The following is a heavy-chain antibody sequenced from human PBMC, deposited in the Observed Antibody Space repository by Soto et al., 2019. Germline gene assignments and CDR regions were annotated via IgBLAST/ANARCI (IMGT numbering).Heavy chain of an antibody. CDR1: GVSVSNDTYF. J-gene: IGHJ6*02. Sequence: QVQLQESGPGLVKPSQTLSLTCSVSGVSVSNDTYFWSWIRHHPGKALEWIGYIYYTGKTYYNPSLKSRLTISVDTSKNQFSLKLSSVTAADTAVYYCARYPVVVVPAANYGLDVWGQGTTVTVSS. D-gene: IGHD2-2*01. V-gene: IGHV4-31*03. CDR3: ARYPVVVVPAANYGLDV. CDR2: IYYTGKT.